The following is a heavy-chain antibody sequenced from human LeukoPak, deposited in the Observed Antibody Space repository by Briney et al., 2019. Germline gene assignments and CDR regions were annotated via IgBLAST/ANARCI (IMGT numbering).Heavy chain of an antibody. J-gene: IGHJ4*02. CDR3: ASRLITAGADY. V-gene: IGHV1-46*01. Sequence: ASVKVSCKASGGTFSSYAISWVRQAPGQGLEWMAIINPSVGGTSFAPQFQGRVTMTRDTSTSTVYMELSSLISEDTAVYYCASRLITAGADYWGQGTLVTVAS. CDR2: INPSVGGT. CDR1: GGTFSSYA. D-gene: IGHD3-16*01.